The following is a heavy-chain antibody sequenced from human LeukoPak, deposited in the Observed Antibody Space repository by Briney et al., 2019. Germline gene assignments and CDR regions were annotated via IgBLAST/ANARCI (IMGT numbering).Heavy chain of an antibody. V-gene: IGHV3-11*01. D-gene: IGHD3-22*01. CDR2: ISSSGSTI. J-gene: IGHJ3*02. CDR3: ARDPPSPYDSSGFSPDAFDI. CDR1: GFTFSSYA. Sequence: GSLRLSCXASGFTFSSYAMSWVRQAPGKGLEWVSYISSSGSTIYYADSVKGRFTISRENAKNSLYLQMNSLRAEDTAVYYCARDPPSPYDSSGFSPDAFDIWGQGTMVTVSS.